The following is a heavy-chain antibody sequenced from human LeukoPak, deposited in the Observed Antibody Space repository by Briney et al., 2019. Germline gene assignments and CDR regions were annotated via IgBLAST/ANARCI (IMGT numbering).Heavy chain of an antibody. V-gene: IGHV3-49*04. D-gene: IGHD2-21*02. CDR1: GFTFGDYA. CDR3: TRDLEYCGRDCQPFDY. CDR2: IRSKAYGGTT. J-gene: IGHJ4*02. Sequence: GGSLRLSSTASGFTFGDYAMSWVRQAPGKGLEWVGFIRSKAYGGTTEYAASVKGRFTISRDDSKSIAYLQMNSLKTEDTAVYYCTRDLEYCGRDCQPFDYWGQGTLVTVSS.